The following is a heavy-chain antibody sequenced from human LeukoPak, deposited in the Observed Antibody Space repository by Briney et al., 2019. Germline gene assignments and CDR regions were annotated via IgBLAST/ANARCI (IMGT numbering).Heavy chain of an antibody. J-gene: IGHJ5*02. CDR3: ARDSGTTGEVKFDP. CDR2: IYHSGST. V-gene: IGHV4-4*02. Sequence: PSETLSLTCAVSGGSISSSHWWSWLRQPPGKGLEWIGEIYHSGSTNYNPSLKSRVTISVDEPKNQFSLNVNSVTAADTAVYYCARDSGTTGEVKFDPWGQGTLVTVSS. CDR1: GGSISSSHW. D-gene: IGHD3-10*01.